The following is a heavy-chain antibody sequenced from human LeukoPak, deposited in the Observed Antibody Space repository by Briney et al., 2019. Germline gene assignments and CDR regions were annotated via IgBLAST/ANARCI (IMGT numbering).Heavy chain of an antibody. V-gene: IGHV3-9*01. J-gene: IGHJ6*02. CDR3: AKDRGSSYYYGMDV. D-gene: IGHD3-10*01. CDR1: GFTFDDYA. CDR2: ISWNSGSI. Sequence: PGGSLRLSCAASGFTFDDYAMHWVQQAPGKGLEWVSGISWNSGSIGYADSVKGRFTISRDNAKNSLYLQMNSLRAEDTALYYCAKDRGSSYYYGMDVWGQGTTVTVSS.